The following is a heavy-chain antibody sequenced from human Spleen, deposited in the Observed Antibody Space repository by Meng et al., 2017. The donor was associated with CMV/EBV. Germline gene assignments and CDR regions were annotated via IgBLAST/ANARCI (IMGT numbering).Heavy chain of an antibody. D-gene: IGHD1-26*01. J-gene: IGHJ4*02. CDR2: INWDGGST. CDR1: GFTFDDYA. V-gene: IGHV3-43D*03. Sequence: SGFTFDDYAMHWVRQAPGKGLEWVSLINWDGGSTYYADSVKGRFTISRDNSKNSLYLQMDSLRTEDTALFYCAKPFTSGTFRPDLDYWGQGTLVTVSS. CDR3: AKPFTSGTFRPDLDY.